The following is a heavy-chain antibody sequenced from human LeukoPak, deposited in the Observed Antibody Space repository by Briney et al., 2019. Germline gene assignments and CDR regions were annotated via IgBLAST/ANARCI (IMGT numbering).Heavy chain of an antibody. CDR2: INPNSGGT. CDR1: GYTFTGYY. Sequence: ASVKVSCKASGYTFTGYYMHWVRQAPGQGHEWMGWINPNSGGTNYAQKFQGRVTMTRDTSISTAYMELRSLRSDDTAVYYCARVSGLRFLEWFGYYYGMDVWGQGTTVTVSS. D-gene: IGHD3-3*01. CDR3: ARVSGLRFLEWFGYYYGMDV. J-gene: IGHJ6*02. V-gene: IGHV1-2*02.